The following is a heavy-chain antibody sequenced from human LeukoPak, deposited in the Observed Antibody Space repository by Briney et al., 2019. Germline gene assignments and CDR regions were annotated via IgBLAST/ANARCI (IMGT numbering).Heavy chain of an antibody. J-gene: IGHJ4*02. CDR3: ARVVVVAVVDYYFDF. V-gene: IGHV3-7*05. D-gene: IGHD2-15*01. CDR2: IKQDGSEK. Sequence: GGSLRLSCVASGFTFSTYWMTWVRQVPGKGLEWVANIKQDGSEKYFVDSVRGRFSISRDNDKNSLYLQMNSLRADDTAVYYCARVVVVAVVDYYFDFWGQGTLVTVSS. CDR1: GFTFSTYW.